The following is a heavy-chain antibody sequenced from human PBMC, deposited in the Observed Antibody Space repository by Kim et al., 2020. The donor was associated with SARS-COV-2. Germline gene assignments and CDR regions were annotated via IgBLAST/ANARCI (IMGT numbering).Heavy chain of an antibody. V-gene: IGHV4-59*11. D-gene: IGHD2-15*01. CDR1: GAYITNHY. Sequence: SETLSLTCTVSGAYITNHYWSWIRQPPGKGLEWIGNVYHSGSTSYNPSLKSRVTMSVETSKRQFSLQVTSVTAADTAIYYCVREGYFDGGSFFFDSLGPGTLVTVSS. CDR3: VREGYFDGGSFFFDS. J-gene: IGHJ5*01. CDR2: VYHSGST.